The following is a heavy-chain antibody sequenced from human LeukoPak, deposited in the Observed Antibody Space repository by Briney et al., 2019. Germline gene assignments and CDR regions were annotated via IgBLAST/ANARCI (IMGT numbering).Heavy chain of an antibody. Sequence: PGGTLRLSCAASGFTFSSYGMSWVRQAPGKGLEWVSAISGSGGSTYYADSVKGRFTISRDNSKNTLYLQMNSLRAEDTAVYYCARDRDPGYNDSSGYRRVNAFDIWGQGTMVTVSS. CDR1: GFTFSSYG. CDR3: ARDRDPGYNDSSGYRRVNAFDI. CDR2: ISGSGGST. D-gene: IGHD3-22*01. J-gene: IGHJ3*02. V-gene: IGHV3-23*01.